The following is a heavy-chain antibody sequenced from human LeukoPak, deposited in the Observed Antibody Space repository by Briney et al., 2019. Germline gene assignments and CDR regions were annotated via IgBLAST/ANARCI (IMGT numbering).Heavy chain of an antibody. CDR2: INHSGST. V-gene: IGHV4-34*01. D-gene: IGHD7-27*01. Sequence: SETLSLTCAVYGGSFSGYYWSWIRQPPGKGLEWIGEINHSGSTNYNPSLKSRVTISVDTSKNQFSLKLSSVTAADTAVYYCARGREAGERDFDPWGQGTLVTVSS. CDR3: ARGREAGERDFDP. CDR1: GGSFSGYY. J-gene: IGHJ5*02.